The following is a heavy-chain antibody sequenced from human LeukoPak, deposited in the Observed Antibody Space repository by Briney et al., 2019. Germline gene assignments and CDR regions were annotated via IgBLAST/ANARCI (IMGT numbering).Heavy chain of an antibody. J-gene: IGHJ5*02. Sequence: PGGSLRLSCAASGFTFSSYSMNWVRQAPGKGLEWVSSISSSSSYIYYADSVKGRFTISRDNAKNSLYLQMNSLRAEDTAVYYCARVDGQRLTGYRGFDPWSQGTLVTVSS. V-gene: IGHV3-21*01. CDR3: ARVDGQRLTGYRGFDP. D-gene: IGHD3-9*01. CDR2: ISSSSSYI. CDR1: GFTFSSYS.